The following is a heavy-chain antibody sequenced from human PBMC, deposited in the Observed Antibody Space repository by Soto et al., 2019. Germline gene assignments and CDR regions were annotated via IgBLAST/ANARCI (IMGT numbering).Heavy chain of an antibody. D-gene: IGHD3-9*01. V-gene: IGHV3-43*01. J-gene: IGHJ4*02. Sequence: EVQLVESGGVVVQPGGSLRLSCAASGFTFDDYTMHWVRQAPGKGLEWVSLISWDGGSTYYADSVKGRFTISRDNSKNSLYLQMNSLRTEATALYYCAKGFDILTGYPFDYWGQGTLVTVSS. CDR1: GFTFDDYT. CDR2: ISWDGGST. CDR3: AKGFDILTGYPFDY.